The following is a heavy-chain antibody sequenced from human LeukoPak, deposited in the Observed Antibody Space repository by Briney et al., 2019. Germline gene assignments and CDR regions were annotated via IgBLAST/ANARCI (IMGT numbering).Heavy chain of an antibody. D-gene: IGHD5-18*01. V-gene: IGHV3-30*18. CDR1: GFTFSNAW. Sequence: GGSLRLSCAASGFTFSNAWMSWVRQAPGKGLEGVAVISYDGSNKYYADYVKGRFTISRDNSKNTLYLQMNSLRAEDTAVYYCAKDKWEDTAMVPNFDYWGQGTLVTVSS. J-gene: IGHJ4*02. CDR2: ISYDGSNK. CDR3: AKDKWEDTAMVPNFDY.